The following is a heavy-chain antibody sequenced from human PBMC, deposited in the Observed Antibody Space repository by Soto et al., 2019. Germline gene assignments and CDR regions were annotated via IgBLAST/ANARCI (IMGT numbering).Heavy chain of an antibody. J-gene: IGHJ6*02. Sequence: GGSLRLSCAASGFTFSSYSMNWVRQAPGKGLEWVSSISSSSSYIYYADSVKGRFTISRDNAKNSLYLQMNSLRAEDTAVYYCARGGWNYGYYYYGMDVWGQGTTVTVSS. CDR1: GFTFSSYS. D-gene: IGHD1-7*01. CDR2: ISSSSSYI. V-gene: IGHV3-21*01. CDR3: ARGGWNYGYYYYGMDV.